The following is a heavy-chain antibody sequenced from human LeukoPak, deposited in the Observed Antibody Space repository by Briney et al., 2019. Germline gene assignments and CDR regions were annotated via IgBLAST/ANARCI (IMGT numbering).Heavy chain of an antibody. CDR1: GFTFSSYG. V-gene: IGHV3-30*03. D-gene: IGHD5-12*01. CDR3: ARPDLYSGYDEFDY. J-gene: IGHJ4*02. Sequence: GGSLRLSCAASGFTFSSYGMHWVRQAPGKGLEWVAVISYDGSNKYYADSVKGRFTISRDNSKNTLYLQMNSLRAEDTAVYYCARPDLYSGYDEFDYWAREPWSPSPQ. CDR2: ISYDGSNK.